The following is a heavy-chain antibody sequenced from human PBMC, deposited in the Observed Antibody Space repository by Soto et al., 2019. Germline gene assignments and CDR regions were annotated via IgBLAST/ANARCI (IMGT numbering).Heavy chain of an antibody. CDR1: GYTFTGYY. CDR2: INPNSGGT. D-gene: IGHD3-16*01. CDR3: ASNFRKGGSHPLHLGGV. V-gene: IGHV1-2*04. J-gene: IGHJ6*02. Sequence: ASVKVSCKASGYTFTGYYMHWVRQAPGQGLEWMGWINPNSGGTNYAQKFQGWVTMTRDTSISTAYMELSRLRSDDTAVYYCASNFRKGGSHPLHLGGVWGQGTTVTVSS.